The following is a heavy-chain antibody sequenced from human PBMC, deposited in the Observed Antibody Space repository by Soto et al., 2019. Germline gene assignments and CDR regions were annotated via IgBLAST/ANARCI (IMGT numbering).Heavy chain of an antibody. CDR3: ARDSEDLDYYDSSGWGWFDP. D-gene: IGHD3-22*01. J-gene: IGHJ5*02. CDR2: ISAYNGNT. V-gene: IGHV1-18*01. Sequence: QVQLVQSGAEVKKPGASVKVSCKASGYTFTSYGISWVRQAPGQGLEWMGWISAYNGNTNYAQKLQGRVTMTTDTTASTAYMELRRLRSDDAAVYYCARDSEDLDYYDSSGWGWFDPWGQGTLVTVSS. CDR1: GYTFTSYG.